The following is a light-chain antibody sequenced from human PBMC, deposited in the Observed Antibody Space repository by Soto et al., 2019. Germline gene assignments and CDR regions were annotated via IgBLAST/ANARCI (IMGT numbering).Light chain of an antibody. Sequence: QSALTQPASVSGSPGQSITISCTGTSSDVGSYNYVSWYQQYPGKAPKLMIFEVSNRPSGVANRFSASKSGNTASLTISGLQADDEADYYCMSYRSSNSLVFGGGTKLTVL. CDR2: EVS. CDR1: SSDVGSYNY. V-gene: IGLV2-14*03. CDR3: MSYRSSNSLV. J-gene: IGLJ2*01.